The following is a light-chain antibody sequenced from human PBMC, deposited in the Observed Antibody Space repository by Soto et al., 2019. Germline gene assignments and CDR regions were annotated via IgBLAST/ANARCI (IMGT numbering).Light chain of an antibody. Sequence: EIVLTQSPVALSLSPGERATLSCRASQIVSSGYLAWYQQKPGQAPRLLIFATSRMATVIPDRFSGSGSGTDFTLTISRLEPEDVAVYYCQQYGSSPPITFGQGTRLEIK. J-gene: IGKJ5*01. CDR3: QQYGSSPPIT. V-gene: IGKV3-20*01. CDR2: ATS. CDR1: QIVSSGY.